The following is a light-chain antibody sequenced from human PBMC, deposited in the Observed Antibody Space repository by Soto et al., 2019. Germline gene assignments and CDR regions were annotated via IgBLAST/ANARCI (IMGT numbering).Light chain of an antibody. CDR1: SSNIGNNY. CDR2: EVS. Sequence: QSVLTQPPSVSAAPGQKVTISCSGSSSNIGNNYVSWYQQQSGKAPKLIIHEVSNRPSGVSNRFSGSKSGNTASLTISGLQAEDEADYYCDSYTSSRAYVFGIGTKLTVL. V-gene: IGLV2-14*01. J-gene: IGLJ1*01. CDR3: DSYTSSRAYV.